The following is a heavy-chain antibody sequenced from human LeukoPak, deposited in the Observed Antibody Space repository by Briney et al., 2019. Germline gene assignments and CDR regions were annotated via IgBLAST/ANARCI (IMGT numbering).Heavy chain of an antibody. J-gene: IGHJ4*02. CDR2: INPNRVAT. CDR1: EYTFTGYY. CDR3: ARDWSKESSGSKNSFDY. Sequence: ASVKVSCKASEYTFTGYYIHWVRQAPGKGLGWIGWINPNRVATNSAQKFQSRVTMTRDTSINTAYMELTSLRSDDTAVYYCARDWSKESSGSKNSFDYWGQGTLVTVSS. D-gene: IGHD3-10*01. V-gene: IGHV1-2*02.